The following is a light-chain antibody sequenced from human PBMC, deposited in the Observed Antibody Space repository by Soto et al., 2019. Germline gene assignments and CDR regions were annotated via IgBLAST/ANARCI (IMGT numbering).Light chain of an antibody. Sequence: DIQMTQSPSTLSASVGDRVTITCRASHSISSWLAWYQQKPGKAPKLLIYDASSLKSGVPSRFSGSGSGTEFALTISSLQPDDFATYYCQQFNTYPTFGQGTKVDIK. CDR3: QQFNTYPT. V-gene: IGKV1-5*01. CDR1: HSISSW. CDR2: DAS. J-gene: IGKJ1*01.